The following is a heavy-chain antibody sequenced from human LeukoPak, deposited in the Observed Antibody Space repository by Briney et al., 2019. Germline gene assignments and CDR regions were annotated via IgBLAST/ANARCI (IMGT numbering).Heavy chain of an antibody. CDR3: ARADIVVVVAATHFDY. V-gene: IGHV4-38-2*01. CDR2: IYHSGST. D-gene: IGHD2-15*01. Sequence: SETLSLTCAVSGYSIRSGYYWGWIRQPPGKGLEWIGSIYHSGSTYYNPSLKSRVTISVDTSQNQFSLKLSSVTAADTAVYYCARADIVVVVAATHFDYWGQGTLVTVSS. J-gene: IGHJ4*02. CDR1: GYSIRSGYY.